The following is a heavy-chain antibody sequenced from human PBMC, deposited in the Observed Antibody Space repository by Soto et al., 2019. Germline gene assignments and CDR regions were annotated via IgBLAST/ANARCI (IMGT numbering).Heavy chain of an antibody. V-gene: IGHV3-21*01. J-gene: IGHJ4*02. Sequence: EVQLLESGGGLVKPGGSLRLSCTAAGFTFSSYSMNWVRRAPGKGLEWVASISSSSSFIYSASSVKGRFSITTDNAKNSLYLKMNSLRAEDTAVYYCAVGEETGTPYFGNWGEGTLVTVSS. CDR2: ISSSSSFI. CDR1: GFTFSSYS. D-gene: IGHD1-7*01. CDR3: AVGEETGTPYFGN.